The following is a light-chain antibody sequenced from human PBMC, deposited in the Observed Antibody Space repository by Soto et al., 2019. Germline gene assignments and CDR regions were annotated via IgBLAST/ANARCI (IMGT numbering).Light chain of an antibody. J-gene: IGKJ5*01. V-gene: IGKV3-20*01. CDR3: QQYSTSVLT. Sequence: EMVLTQSPGTLSWSPGERATFSCRASQSVNTNSLAWYQQKPGQAPRLLIYGASSRATGIPDRFNGSGSGTDFTLTISRLEPEDFAVYYCQQYSTSVLTFGQGTRLEIK. CDR1: QSVNTNS. CDR2: GAS.